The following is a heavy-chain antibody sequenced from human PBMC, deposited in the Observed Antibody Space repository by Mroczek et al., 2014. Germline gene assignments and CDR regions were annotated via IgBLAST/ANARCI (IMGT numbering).Heavy chain of an antibody. Sequence: VQLVQSGGGLVKPGGSLRLSCAASGFTFSNAWMSWVRQAPGKGLEWVGRIKSKTDGGTTDYAAPVKGRFTISRDDSKNTLYLQMNSLKTEDTAVYYCTTGPPPIYYDSSHWGQGTLVTVSS. J-gene: IGHJ4*02. CDR2: IKSKTDGGTT. D-gene: IGHD3-22*01. CDR1: GFTFSNAW. V-gene: IGHV3-15*01. CDR3: TTGPPPIYYDSSH.